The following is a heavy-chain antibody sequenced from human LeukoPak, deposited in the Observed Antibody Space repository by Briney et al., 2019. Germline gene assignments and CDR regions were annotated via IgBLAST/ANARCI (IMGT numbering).Heavy chain of an antibody. CDR1: GFTFSSYG. CDR3: ARGYYDGSGYYFDYYFDY. CDR2: ISYDGSNK. D-gene: IGHD3-22*01. J-gene: IGHJ4*02. V-gene: IGHV3-30*03. Sequence: GGSLRLSCAASGFTFSSYGMHWVRQAPGKGLEWVAVISYDGSNKYYADSVKGRFTISRDNSKNTLYLQMNSLRAEDTAVYYCARGYYDGSGYYFDYYFDYWGQGTLVTVSS.